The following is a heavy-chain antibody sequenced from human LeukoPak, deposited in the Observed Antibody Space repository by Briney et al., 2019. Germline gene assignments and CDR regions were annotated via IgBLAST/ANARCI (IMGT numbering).Heavy chain of an antibody. CDR2: INPNRGGT. V-gene: IGHV1-2*02. D-gene: IGHD1-26*01. Sequence: ASVKVSCKASGYTFTGYYMHWVRQAPGQGLEWMGWINPNRGGTNYAQKFQGRVTMTRDTSISTVYMDLSRLRSDDTAVYYCARGGSGGIYYAMDVWGQGTTVTVSS. CDR3: ARGGSGGIYYAMDV. J-gene: IGHJ6*02. CDR1: GYTFTGYY.